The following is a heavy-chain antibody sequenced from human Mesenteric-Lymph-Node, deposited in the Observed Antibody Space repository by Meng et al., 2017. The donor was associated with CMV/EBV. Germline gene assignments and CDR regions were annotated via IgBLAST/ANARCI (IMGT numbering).Heavy chain of an antibody. CDR2: INPNSGGT. CDR3: ARGTYYDFWSLFY. CDR1: GYTFTGYY. Sequence: ASVKVSCKASGYTFTGYYMHWVRQAPGQGLEWMGWINPNSGGTNYAQKFQGRVTMTRDTSISTAYMELSRLRSEDTAVYYCARGTYYDFWSLFYWGQGTLVTVSS. V-gene: IGHV1-2*02. J-gene: IGHJ4*02. D-gene: IGHD3-3*01.